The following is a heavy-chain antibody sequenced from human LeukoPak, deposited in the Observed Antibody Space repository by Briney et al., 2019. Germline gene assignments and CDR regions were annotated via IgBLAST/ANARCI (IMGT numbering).Heavy chain of an antibody. CDR3: ARDRAGGYDAFDY. Sequence: AGGSLRLSCAASGFTVSSYYMSWVRQAPGKGLEWVSLIYSGGTTYYADSVKGRFTISRDNSKNTLYLQMSSLRAEDTALYYCARDRAGGYDAFDYWGQGTLVTVSS. V-gene: IGHV3-53*01. J-gene: IGHJ4*02. D-gene: IGHD5-12*01. CDR2: IYSGGTT. CDR1: GFTVSSYY.